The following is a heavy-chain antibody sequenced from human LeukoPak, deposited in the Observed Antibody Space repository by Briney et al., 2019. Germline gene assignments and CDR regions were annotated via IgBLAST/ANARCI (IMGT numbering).Heavy chain of an antibody. V-gene: IGHV3-33*01. D-gene: IGHD6-13*01. CDR3: TRERKSGIAAFDY. Sequence: PGGSLRLSCAASGFTFSSYGMHWVRQAPGKGREWVAVIWYDGINKFHADSVRGRFTISRDNSKNTVYLQMNSLRAEDTAVYYCTRERKSGIAAFDYWGQGTLVTVSS. CDR1: GFTFSSYG. J-gene: IGHJ4*02. CDR2: IWYDGINK.